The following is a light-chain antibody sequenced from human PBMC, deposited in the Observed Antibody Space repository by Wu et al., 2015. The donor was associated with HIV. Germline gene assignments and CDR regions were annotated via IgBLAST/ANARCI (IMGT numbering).Light chain of an antibody. V-gene: IGKV1-5*03. CDR3: QQYSSYPWT. CDR1: QSISNW. J-gene: IGKJ1*01. CDR2: KAS. Sequence: DIQMTQSPSTLSASVGDRVSTTCRASQSISNWLAWYQQKPGKAPNLLIYKASNLQSRVPSRFSGSGSGTEFTLTISSLQPDDFATYYCQQYSSYPWTFGQGTKVEIK.